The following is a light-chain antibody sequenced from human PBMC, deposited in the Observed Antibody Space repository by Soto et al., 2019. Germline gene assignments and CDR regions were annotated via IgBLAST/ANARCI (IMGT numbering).Light chain of an antibody. Sequence: THSPTTLSFSWSHRSTIYFSSSQSVSSSYLAWYQQKPGQAPRLLIYGASTRATGIPARFSGSGSGTDFTLTISSLQSEDFAVYYCQQYNFWPLTFGGGTKVDI. CDR2: GAS. CDR3: QQYNFWPLT. J-gene: IGKJ4*01. CDR1: QSVSSSY. V-gene: IGKV3-15*01.